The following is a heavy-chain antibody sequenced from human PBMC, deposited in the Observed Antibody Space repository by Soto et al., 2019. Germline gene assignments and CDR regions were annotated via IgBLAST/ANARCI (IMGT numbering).Heavy chain of an antibody. D-gene: IGHD5-18*01. CDR3: ARTGYSCGYYYYGMDV. J-gene: IGHJ6*02. CDR1: GYTLTSYY. V-gene: IGHV1-46*01. CDR2: INPSGGST. Sequence: GASVKVSCKASGYTLTSYYMHWVRQAPGQGLEWMGIINPSGGSTSYAQKFQGRVTMTRDTSTSTVYMELSSLRSEDTAVYYCARTGYSCGYYYYGMDVWGQGTTVTVSS.